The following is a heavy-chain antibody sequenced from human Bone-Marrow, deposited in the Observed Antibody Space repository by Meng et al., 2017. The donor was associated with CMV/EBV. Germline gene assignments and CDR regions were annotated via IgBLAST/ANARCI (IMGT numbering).Heavy chain of an antibody. CDR1: GYTFTSYG. J-gene: IGHJ6*02. CDR3: ARASRRDRDFWSGYYTWEPHYYGMDV. V-gene: IGHV1-18*01. CDR2: ISAYNGNT. Sequence: ASVKVSCKASGYTFTSYGISWVRQAPGQGLERMGWISAYNGNTNYAQKLQGRVTMTTDTSTSTAYMELRSLRSDDTAVYYCARASRRDRDFWSGYYTWEPHYYGMDVWGQGTTVTVSS. D-gene: IGHD3-3*01.